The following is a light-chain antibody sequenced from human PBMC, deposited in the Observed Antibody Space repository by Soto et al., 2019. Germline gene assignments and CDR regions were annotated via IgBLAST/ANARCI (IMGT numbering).Light chain of an antibody. Sequence: QSVLTQPASVSGSPGQSITISCTGTSSDVGTYNLVFWYQQYPGKAPKLMIFEDTKRPSGVSNRFSGSKSGNTASLTISGLQDDDEADYYCCSYAGNSTFVVGSGTKV. J-gene: IGLJ1*01. V-gene: IGLV2-23*01. CDR2: EDT. CDR1: SSDVGTYNL. CDR3: CSYAGNSTFV.